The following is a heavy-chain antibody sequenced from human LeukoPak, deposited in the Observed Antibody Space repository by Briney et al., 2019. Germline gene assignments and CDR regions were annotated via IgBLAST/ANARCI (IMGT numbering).Heavy chain of an antibody. Sequence: PGGSLRLSCAASGFTFSSYSMNWVRQAPGKGLEWVSSISSSSSYIYYADSVKGRFTISRDNAKNSLYLQMNSLRAEDTAVYYCAREADFWSGYYTAFDYWGQGTLVTVSS. CDR3: AREADFWSGYYTAFDY. V-gene: IGHV3-21*01. CDR1: GFTFSSYS. D-gene: IGHD3-3*01. J-gene: IGHJ4*02. CDR2: ISSSSSYI.